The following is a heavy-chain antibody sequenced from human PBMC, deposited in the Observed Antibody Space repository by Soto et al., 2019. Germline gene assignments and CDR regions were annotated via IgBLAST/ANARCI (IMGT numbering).Heavy chain of an antibody. CDR1: GGSITTYY. CDR3: ARLSISVRPRFDY. V-gene: IGHV4-59*08. J-gene: IGHJ4*02. CDR2: INYSGNA. Sequence: SETLSLTCTVSGGSITTYYWSWIRQPPGKGLEWIGYINYSGNANYNPSLQSRVTISVDTSKNQFSLKLSSVTAADTAVYYCARLSISVRPRFDYWGPGTLVTVSS. D-gene: IGHD6-6*01.